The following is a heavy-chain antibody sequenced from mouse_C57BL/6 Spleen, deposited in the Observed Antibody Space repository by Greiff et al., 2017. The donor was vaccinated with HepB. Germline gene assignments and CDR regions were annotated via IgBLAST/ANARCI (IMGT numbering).Heavy chain of an antibody. J-gene: IGHJ1*03. CDR2: ISSGGSYT. Sequence: EVKLMESGGDLVKPGGSLKLSCAASGFTFSSYGMSWVRQTPDKRLEWVATISSGGSYTYYPDSVKGRFTISRDNAKNTLYLKMSSLKSEDTAMYDCARHEGDGKYFDVWGTGTTVTVSS. V-gene: IGHV5-6*01. CDR1: GFTFSSYG. CDR3: ARHEGDGKYFDV. D-gene: IGHD1-2*01.